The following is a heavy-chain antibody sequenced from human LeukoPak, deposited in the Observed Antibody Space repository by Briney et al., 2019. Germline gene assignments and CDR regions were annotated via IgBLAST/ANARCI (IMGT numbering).Heavy chain of an antibody. V-gene: IGHV3-21*01. CDR3: ARSEEYYFDY. CDR1: GFTFNTYT. Sequence: PGGSLRLSCEASGFTFNTYTMNWARQGPGKGLEWVSSISRSSSDMYYADSVKGRFTISRDNSKNTLYLQMNSLRAEDTAVYYCARSEEYYFDYWGQGTLVTVSS. CDR2: ISRSSSDM. J-gene: IGHJ4*02. D-gene: IGHD3-10*01.